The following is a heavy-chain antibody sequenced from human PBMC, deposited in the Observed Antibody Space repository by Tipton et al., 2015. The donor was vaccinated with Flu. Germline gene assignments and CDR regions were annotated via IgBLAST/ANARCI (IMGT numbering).Heavy chain of an antibody. Sequence: TLSLTCTVSGDSVSSGNYYWTWIRKAPGKGLEWIGNFFHSGSTYYNPSLKSRVTISEDRSRNQFSLRLSSVTAADTAVYYCARHTGDSVRGVIDYWGQGTLVTVSS. D-gene: IGHD3-10*02. CDR3: ARHTGDSVRGVIDY. CDR2: FFHSGST. CDR1: GDSVSSGNYY. J-gene: IGHJ4*02. V-gene: IGHV4-39*01.